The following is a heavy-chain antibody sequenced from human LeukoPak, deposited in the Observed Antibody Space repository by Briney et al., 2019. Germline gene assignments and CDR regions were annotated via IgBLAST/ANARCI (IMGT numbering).Heavy chain of an antibody. V-gene: IGHV6-1*01. CDR1: GDSVSSNSAA. CDR2: TYYRSKWYN. D-gene: IGHD3-9*01. Sequence: SQTLSLTCAISGDSVSSNSAAWNWIRQSPSRGLEWLGRTYYRSKWYNDYAVSVKSRITINPDTSKNQFSLQLNSVIPEDTAVYYCARDSFFYDILTGYAPQKWFDPWGQGTLVTVSS. CDR3: ARDSFFYDILTGYAPQKWFDP. J-gene: IGHJ5*02.